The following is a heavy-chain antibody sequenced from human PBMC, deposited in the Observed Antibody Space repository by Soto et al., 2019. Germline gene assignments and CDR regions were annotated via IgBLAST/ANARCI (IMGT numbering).Heavy chain of an antibody. CDR2: ISYDGSNK. Sequence: PGGSLRLSCAASGFTFSNFGIHWVRQAPGKGLEWVALISYDGSNKYYADSVKVRFTISRDNSKNTLYLQMNSLKAEDTAVYYCAKSASGWGRYYYGMDVWGQGTTVTVSS. D-gene: IGHD6-19*01. V-gene: IGHV3-30*18. J-gene: IGHJ6*02. CDR1: GFTFSNFG. CDR3: AKSASGWGRYYYGMDV.